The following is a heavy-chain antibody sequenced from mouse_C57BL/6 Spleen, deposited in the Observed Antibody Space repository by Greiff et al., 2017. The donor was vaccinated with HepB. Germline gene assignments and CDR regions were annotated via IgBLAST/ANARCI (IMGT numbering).Heavy chain of an antibody. CDR1: GFTFSDYY. Sequence: EVKLMESEGGLVQPGSSMKLSCTASGFTFSDYYMAWVRQVPEKGLEWVANINYDGSSTYYLDSLKSRFIISRDNAKNILYLQMSSLKSEDTATYYCARGGWDVGFDYWGQGTTLTVSS. D-gene: IGHD4-1*01. V-gene: IGHV5-16*01. CDR2: INYDGSST. CDR3: ARGGWDVGFDY. J-gene: IGHJ2*01.